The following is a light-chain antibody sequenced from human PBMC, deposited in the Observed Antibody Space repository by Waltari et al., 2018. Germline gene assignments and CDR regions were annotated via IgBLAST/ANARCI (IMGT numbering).Light chain of an antibody. CDR3: AAWDDSVNAWL. CDR1: SSNIGSNT. Sequence: QPVLIQPPSASGTLGQRVTITCSGSSSNIGSNTVNWYQQFPGAAPKIFIYNNNQRPSGVPVRFSGSKSGTSASLAISGLQSEDGADYYCAAWDDSVNAWLFGGGAKLTVL. J-gene: IGLJ3*02. CDR2: NNN. V-gene: IGLV1-44*01.